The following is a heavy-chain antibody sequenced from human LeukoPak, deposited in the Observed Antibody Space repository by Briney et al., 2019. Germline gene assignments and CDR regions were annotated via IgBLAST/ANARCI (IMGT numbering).Heavy chain of an antibody. D-gene: IGHD2-8*01. CDR1: GYTFTGYY. CDR3: ARGPQTNTFDI. J-gene: IGHJ3*02. CDR2: INPNSGDT. V-gene: IGHV1-2*02. Sequence: GASVKVSCTASGYTFTGYYMHWVRQAPGQGLEWMGWINPNSGDTHYVQKFQGRVAMTSDTSISTAYMELSRLRSDDTAVYYCARGPQTNTFDIWGQGTMVTVSS.